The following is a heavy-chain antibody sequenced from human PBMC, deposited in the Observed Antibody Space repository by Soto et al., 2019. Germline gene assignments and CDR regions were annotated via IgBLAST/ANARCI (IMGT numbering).Heavy chain of an antibody. CDR1: GGSISSGDYY. D-gene: IGHD4-17*01. CDR3: ARADDSSDRFDY. V-gene: IGHV4-30-4*01. CDR2: IYYSGST. J-gene: IGHJ4*02. Sequence: QVQLQESGPGLVKFSQTLSLTCTVSGGSISSGDYYWSWIRQPPGKGLEWIGYIYYSGSTYYNPSLKRLVIISGDTSKNQFSLRLSSVTAADTSVYYCARADDSSDRFDYWGQGTLVTVSS.